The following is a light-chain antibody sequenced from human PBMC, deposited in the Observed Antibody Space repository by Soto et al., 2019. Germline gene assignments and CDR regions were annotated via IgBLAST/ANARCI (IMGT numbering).Light chain of an antibody. J-gene: IGLJ1*01. CDR3: QSADISGPYV. Sequence: SYELTQPPSVSVTPGQTARIPCSGDALAKQYAYWYQQKPGHAPVLVIYKDSERPSGIPERFSGSSSGTTVTLTISGVQAEDEADYYCQSADISGPYVFGIGTKVTV. CDR2: KDS. CDR1: ALAKQY. V-gene: IGLV3-25*03.